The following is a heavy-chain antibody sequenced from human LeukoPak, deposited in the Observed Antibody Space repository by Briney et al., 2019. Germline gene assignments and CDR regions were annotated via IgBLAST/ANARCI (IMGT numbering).Heavy chain of an antibody. CDR3: ARDRGTAGYYYLDS. J-gene: IGHJ4*02. V-gene: IGHV4-59*01. CDR2: IYHTGST. D-gene: IGHD1-26*01. CDR1: GGPITEYY. Sequence: SETLSLTCSVSGGPITEYYWSWIRQPPGKGLEWIGYIYHTGSTNYSPSLKSRVTMSVDASRNQFSLKLVSVTAADTAVYYCARDRGTAGYYYLDSWGQGILVTVSS.